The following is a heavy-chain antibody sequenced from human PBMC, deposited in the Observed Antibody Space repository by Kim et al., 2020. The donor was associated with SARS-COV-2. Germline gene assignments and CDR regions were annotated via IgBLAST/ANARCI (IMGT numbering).Heavy chain of an antibody. V-gene: IGHV1-46*01. CDR2: INPSGGST. D-gene: IGHD6-13*01. Sequence: ASVKVSCKASGYTFTSYYMHWVRQAPGQGLEWMGIINPSGGSTSYAQKFQGRVTMTRDTSTSTVYMELSSLRSEDTAVYYCAREVAAAGTLHNWFDPWGQGTLVTVSS. CDR1: GYTFTSYY. CDR3: AREVAAAGTLHNWFDP. J-gene: IGHJ5*02.